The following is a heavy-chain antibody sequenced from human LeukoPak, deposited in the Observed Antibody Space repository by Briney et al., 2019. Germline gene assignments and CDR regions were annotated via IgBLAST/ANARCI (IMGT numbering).Heavy chain of an antibody. D-gene: IGHD3-3*01. V-gene: IGHV5-51*07. CDR2: IYPGDSDT. CDR3: ARGPGGRSITYDFWSGYYTWFDP. CDR1: GYSFTSYW. J-gene: IGHJ5*02. Sequence: GESLKISCKGSGYSFTSYWIGWVHQMPGKGLEWMGIIYPGDSDTRYSPSFQGQVTISADKSISTAYLQWSSLKASDTAMYYCARGPGGRSITYDFWSGYYTWFDPWGQGTLVTVSS.